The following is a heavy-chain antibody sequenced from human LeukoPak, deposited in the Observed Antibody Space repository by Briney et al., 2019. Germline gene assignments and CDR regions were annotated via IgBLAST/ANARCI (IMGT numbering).Heavy chain of an antibody. Sequence: SETLSLTCTVSGGFISSSSYYWGWIRQPPGKGLEWIGSIYYSGSTYYNPSLKSRVTISVDTSKNQFSLKLSSVTAADTAVYYCARAGGTNIVVVPANNWFDPWGQGTLVTVSS. V-gene: IGHV4-39*01. D-gene: IGHD2-2*01. J-gene: IGHJ5*02. CDR1: GGFISSSSYY. CDR3: ARAGGTNIVVVPANNWFDP. CDR2: IYYSGST.